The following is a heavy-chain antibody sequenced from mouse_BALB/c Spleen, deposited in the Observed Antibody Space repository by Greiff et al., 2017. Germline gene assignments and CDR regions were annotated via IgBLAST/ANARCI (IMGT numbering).Heavy chain of an antibody. CDR1: GYSFTGYY. V-gene: IGHV1S34*01. D-gene: IGHD1-1*01. CDR2: ISCYNGAT. Sequence: LVKTGASVKISCKASGYSFTGYYMHWVKQSHGKSLEWIGYISCYNGATSYNQKFKGKATFTVDTSSSTAYMQFNSLTSEDSAVYYCARGGSSPPYAMDYWGQGTSVTVSS. CDR3: ARGGSSPPYAMDY. J-gene: IGHJ4*01.